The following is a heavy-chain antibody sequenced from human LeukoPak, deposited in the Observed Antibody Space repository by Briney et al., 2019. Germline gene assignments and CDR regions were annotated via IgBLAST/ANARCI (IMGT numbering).Heavy chain of an antibody. CDR1: GYSFTSYR. D-gene: IGHD1-7*01. J-gene: IGHJ4*02. CDR2: IYPCDSNT. V-gene: IGHV5-51*01. CDR3: ARQRYNRNSPHYY. Sequence: ESLNISRKGSGYSFTSYRIAWVRHMPGEGLEWMLIIYPCDSNTRYSTSFQSKVTISADESIRTAYLQWMSLEAAEAAMYYCARQRYNRNSPHYYWGQGTRVTVSA.